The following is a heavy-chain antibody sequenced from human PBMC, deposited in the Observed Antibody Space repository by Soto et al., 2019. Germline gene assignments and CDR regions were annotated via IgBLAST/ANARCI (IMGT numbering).Heavy chain of an antibody. CDR1: GGSLSNTFYY. V-gene: IGHV4-39*01. Sequence: QLQLQESGPGLVKPSETLSLTCTVSGGSLSNTFYYWGWIRQPPGQGLEWIGTMYFSESSYYNPSLXXXVTILVDMSKXXLXVXXTSVTAADTAIYFCARRTSEILTGYHEPESDAFDIWGQGTMVTVSS. D-gene: IGHD3-9*01. J-gene: IGHJ3*02. CDR2: MYFSESS. CDR3: ARRTSEILTGYHEPESDAFDI.